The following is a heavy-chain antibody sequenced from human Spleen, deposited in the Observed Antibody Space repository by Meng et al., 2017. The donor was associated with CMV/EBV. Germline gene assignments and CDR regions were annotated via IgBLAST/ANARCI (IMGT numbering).Heavy chain of an antibody. CDR3: ARVARLRGYSGYDPGAFDY. Sequence: EVQLLEAGGGLVQPGGSLRLSCAASGLTFSSYAMSWVRQAPGKGLEWVSAISGSGGSTYYADSVKGRFTISRDNSKNTLYLQMNSLRAEDTAVYYCARVARLRGYSGYDPGAFDYWGQGTLVTVSS. D-gene: IGHD5-12*01. J-gene: IGHJ4*02. CDR2: ISGSGGST. CDR1: GLTFSSYA. V-gene: IGHV3-23*01.